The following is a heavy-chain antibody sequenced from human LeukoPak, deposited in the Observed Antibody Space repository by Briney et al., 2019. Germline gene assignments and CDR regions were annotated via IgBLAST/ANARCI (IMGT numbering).Heavy chain of an antibody. CDR2: IYTSGTT. D-gene: IGHD6-13*01. CDR1: GGSISSDY. V-gene: IGHV4-4*07. J-gene: IGHJ4*02. Sequence: PSETLSLTRTVSGGSISSDYWSWIRQPAGKGLEGIGGIYTSGTTNYNPSLKSRVTMSVDTSKNQFSLKLSSVTAADTAVYYCARGGSSWPKGPFDYWGQGTLVTVSS. CDR3: ARGGSSWPKGPFDY.